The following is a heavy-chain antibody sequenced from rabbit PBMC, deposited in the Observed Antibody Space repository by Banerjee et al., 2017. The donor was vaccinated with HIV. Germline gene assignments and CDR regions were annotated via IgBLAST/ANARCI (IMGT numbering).Heavy chain of an antibody. D-gene: IGHD4-2*01. J-gene: IGHJ4*01. V-gene: IGHV1S40*01. CDR2: IYTSGGST. CDR3: ARGTGGAGDGLNL. Sequence: QSLEESGGDLVKPGASLTLTCTASGISFSSSYYMCWVRQAPGKGLEWIACIYTSGGSTYYASWAKGRFTISKTSSPTVTLQMTRLTAADTATYFCARGTGGAGDGLNLWGQGTLVTVS. CDR1: GISFSSSYY.